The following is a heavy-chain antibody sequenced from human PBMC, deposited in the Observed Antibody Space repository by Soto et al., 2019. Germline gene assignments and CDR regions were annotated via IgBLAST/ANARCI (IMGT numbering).Heavy chain of an antibody. CDR2: ISSSSSYI. V-gene: IGHV3-21*01. CDR3: ARDYYGSSWSRCDY. CDR1: GFTFSDYT. D-gene: IGHD6-13*01. Sequence: EVQLVESGGGLVKPGGSLRLSCAASGFTFSDYTVNWVRQAPGRGLEWVSSISSSSSYIYYADSVKGRFTISRDNAKNSLYLQMKSLRAEDTAVYYCARDYYGSSWSRCDYWGQGTLVTVSS. J-gene: IGHJ4*02.